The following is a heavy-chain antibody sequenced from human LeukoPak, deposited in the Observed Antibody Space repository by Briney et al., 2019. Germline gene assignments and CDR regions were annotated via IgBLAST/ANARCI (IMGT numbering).Heavy chain of an antibody. J-gene: IGHJ4*02. CDR1: GFTFSSYA. CDR2: ISGSGSST. CDR3: AKERSMSSSTLLVGDY. Sequence: GGSLRLSCTASGFTFSSYAMHWVRQAPGKGLEWVSAISGSGSSTYYADSVKGRFTISRDNSKNTLYLQMNSLRAEDTAVYYCAKERSMSSSTLLVGDYWGQGILVTVSS. D-gene: IGHD2-2*01. V-gene: IGHV3-23*01.